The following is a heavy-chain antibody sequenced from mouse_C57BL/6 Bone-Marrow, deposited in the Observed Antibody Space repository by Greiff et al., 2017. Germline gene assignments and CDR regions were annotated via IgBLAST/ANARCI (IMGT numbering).Heavy chain of an antibody. D-gene: IGHD2-4*01. Sequence: QVHVKQSGAELARPGASVKLSCKASGYTFTSYGISWVKQRTGQGLEWIGEIYPRSGNTYYNEKFKGKATLTADKSSSTAYMELRSLTSEDSAVYFCARGYYDYEGYWGQGTSVTVSS. CDR3: ARGYYDYEGY. CDR1: GYTFTSYG. CDR2: IYPRSGNT. J-gene: IGHJ4*01. V-gene: IGHV1-81*01.